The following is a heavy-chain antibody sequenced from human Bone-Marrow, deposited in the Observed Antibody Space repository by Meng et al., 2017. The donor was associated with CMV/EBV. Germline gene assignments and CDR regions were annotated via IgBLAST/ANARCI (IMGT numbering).Heavy chain of an antibody. CDR3: ARYYGVFSGYLHYFDY. CDR2: INEDGSEK. CDR1: GFSISNYW. J-gene: IGHJ4*02. Sequence: GGSLRLSCVVSGFSISNYWMSWVRQAPGKGLEWVANINEDGSEKFYVDSVRGRFTISRDKARNSLYLQMDSLRAEDTALYYCARYYGVFSGYLHYFDYWGQGTQVTVSS. D-gene: IGHD3-3*01. V-gene: IGHV3-7*01.